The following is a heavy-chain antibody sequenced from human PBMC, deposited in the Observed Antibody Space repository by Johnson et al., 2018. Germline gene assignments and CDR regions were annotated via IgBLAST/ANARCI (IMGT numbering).Heavy chain of an antibody. Sequence: QVQLLETGGGVVQPGRSLRLSCAASGFIFSSYGMHWVRQAPGKGLEWVAVISYDGSNKYYAYSVKGRFTISRDNSKNTLYLQMNNLRAEDTAVYYCAKSRPYYYDSADFQHWGQGTLVTVSS. V-gene: IGHV3-30*18. D-gene: IGHD3-22*01. CDR3: AKSRPYYYDSADFQH. CDR1: GFIFSSYG. J-gene: IGHJ1*01. CDR2: ISYDGSNK.